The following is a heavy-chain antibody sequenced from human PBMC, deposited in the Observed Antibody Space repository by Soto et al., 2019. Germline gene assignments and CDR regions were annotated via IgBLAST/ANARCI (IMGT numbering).Heavy chain of an antibody. D-gene: IGHD5-12*01. CDR3: ARGDSWWLRLRLFDY. J-gene: IGHJ4*02. CDR2: INHSGST. Sequence: PSETLSLTCAVYGGSFSGYYWSWIRQPPGKGLEWIGEINHSGSTNYNPSLKSRVTLSVDTSKNQFSLKLSSVTAADTAVYYCARGDSWWLRLRLFDYWGQGTLVTVSS. V-gene: IGHV4-34*01. CDR1: GGSFSGYY.